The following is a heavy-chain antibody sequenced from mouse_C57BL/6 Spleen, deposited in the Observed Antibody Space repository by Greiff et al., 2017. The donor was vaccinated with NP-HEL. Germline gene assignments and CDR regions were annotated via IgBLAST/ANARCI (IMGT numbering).Heavy chain of an antibody. CDR1: GYAFSSSW. D-gene: IGHD2-1*01. CDR2: IYPGDGDT. V-gene: IGHV1-82*01. Sequence: QVQLQQSGPELVKPGASVKISCKASGYAFSSSWMNWVKQRPGKGLEWIGRIYPGDGDTNYNGKFKRKATLTVDTSASTAYMQLSSLTSEDSAGYYCARGEIYYCNPFAYWGQGTLVTVSA. CDR3: ARGEIYYCNPFAY. J-gene: IGHJ3*01.